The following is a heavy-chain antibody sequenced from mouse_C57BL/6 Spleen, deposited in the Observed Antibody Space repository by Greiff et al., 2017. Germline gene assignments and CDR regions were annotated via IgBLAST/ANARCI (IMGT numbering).Heavy chain of an antibody. V-gene: IGHV2-2*01. J-gene: IGHJ2*01. CDR2: IWSGGSP. Sequence: QVQLQQSGPGLVQPSQSLSITCTVSGFSLTSYGVHWVRQSPGKGLEWLGVIWSGGSPDYNAAFISRLSISKDNSKSQVFFKMNSLQADDTAIYYCARNKGDVGYFDYWGQGTTLTVSS. D-gene: IGHD1-3*01. CDR3: ARNKGDVGYFDY. CDR1: GFSLTSYG.